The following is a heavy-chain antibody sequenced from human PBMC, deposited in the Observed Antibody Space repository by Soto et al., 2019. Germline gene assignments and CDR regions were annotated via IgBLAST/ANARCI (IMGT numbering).Heavy chain of an antibody. Sequence: GGGCCISKRQPPGTGMEWIGYFYYTGTTKYNLSLESRVTISADTSKNQFSLNLTSVTAADIAAYYCARIFPWVKRYWGQG. V-gene: IGHV4-61*08. D-gene: IGHD2-21*01. CDR1: GGGC. CDR3: ARIFPWVKRY. J-gene: IGHJ4*02. CDR2: FYYTGTT.